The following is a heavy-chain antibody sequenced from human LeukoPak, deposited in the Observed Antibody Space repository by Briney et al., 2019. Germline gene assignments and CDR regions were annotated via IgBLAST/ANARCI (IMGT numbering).Heavy chain of an antibody. CDR3: AKDPPGSGPDFDY. J-gene: IGHJ4*02. Sequence: PGGSLRLSCAASGFTFSNYAMTWVRQAPGKGLEWVSKISGSGTSIYYADSVKGRFTISRDNSKKTVYLQMNSLRAEDTAVYYCAKDPPGSGPDFDYWGQGTLVTVSS. V-gene: IGHV3-23*01. CDR1: GFTFSNYA. CDR2: ISGSGTSI. D-gene: IGHD2-15*01.